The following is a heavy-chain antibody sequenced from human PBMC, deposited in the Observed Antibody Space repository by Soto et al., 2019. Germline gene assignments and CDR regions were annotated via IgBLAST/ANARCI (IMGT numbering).Heavy chain of an antibody. Sequence: QLQLPESGSGLVKPSQTLSLTCVVSGDSISSGGYSWNWIRQPPGKGLEWIGYIYHSVSTLYNPSLKSRVTISVDKSNNHFSLNLRSVTAADTAVYYCARDQRDGWWFDPWGQGTLVTVSS. J-gene: IGHJ5*02. CDR1: GDSISSGGYS. D-gene: IGHD3-10*01. V-gene: IGHV4-30-2*01. CDR3: ARDQRDGWWFDP. CDR2: IYHSVST.